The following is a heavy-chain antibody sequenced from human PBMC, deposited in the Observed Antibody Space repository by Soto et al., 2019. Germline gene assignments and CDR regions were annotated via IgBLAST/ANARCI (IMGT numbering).Heavy chain of an antibody. V-gene: IGHV3-30-3*01. D-gene: IGHD6-13*01. CDR2: ISYDGSNK. CDR3: ARDAGYSSSWLLHYYYYGMDV. CDR1: GFTFSSYA. Sequence: GGSLRLSCAASGFTFSSYAMHWVRQAPGKGLEWVAVISYDGSNKYYADSVKGRFTISRDNSKNTLYLQMNSLRAEDTAVYYCARDAGYSSSWLLHYYYYGMDVWGQGTTVTVSS. J-gene: IGHJ6*02.